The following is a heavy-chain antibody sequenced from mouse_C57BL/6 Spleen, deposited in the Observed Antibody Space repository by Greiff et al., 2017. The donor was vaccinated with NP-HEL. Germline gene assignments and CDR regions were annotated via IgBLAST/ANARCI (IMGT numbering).Heavy chain of an antibody. D-gene: IGHD2-4*01. V-gene: IGHV5-17*01. CDR1: GFTFSDYG. CDR3: ARNDYDNAMDY. Sequence: EVQGVESGGGLVKPGGSLKLSYAASGFTFSDYGMHWVRQAPEKGLEWVAYISSGSSTIYYADTVKGRFTISRDNAKNTLFLQMTSLRSEDTAMYYCARNDYDNAMDYWGQGTSVTVSS. CDR2: ISSGSSTI. J-gene: IGHJ4*01.